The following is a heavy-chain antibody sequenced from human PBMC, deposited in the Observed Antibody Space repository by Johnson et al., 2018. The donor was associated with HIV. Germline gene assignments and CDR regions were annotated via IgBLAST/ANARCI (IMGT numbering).Heavy chain of an antibody. J-gene: IGHJ3*02. CDR3: ARVDSSGYYPWAFDI. CDR1: GFTFDDYG. V-gene: IGHV3-30*03. CDR2: ISFDGSNK. D-gene: IGHD3-22*01. Sequence: QVQLVESGGGVVRPGGSLRLSCVASGFTFDDYGMSWVRQAPGKGLEWVAVISFDGSNKYYADSVKGRFTISRDNAKNSLYLQMNSLRAEDTALYYCARVDSSGYYPWAFDIWGQGTMVTVSS.